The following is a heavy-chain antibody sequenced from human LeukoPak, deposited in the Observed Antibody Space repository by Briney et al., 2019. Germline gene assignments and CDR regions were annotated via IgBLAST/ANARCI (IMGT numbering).Heavy chain of an antibody. CDR1: GYTFTSYC. D-gene: IGHD4-11*01. J-gene: IGHJ3*01. CDR3: ARETYTRGAFDF. CDR2: INPRSGST. Sequence: ASVKVSCKSSGYTFTSYCIHWVRQAPGQGLEWMGIINPRSGSTTYAQEFQGRVSVTRDTSTSTVYMDLSSLRSDDTAVYYCARETYTRGAFDFWGQGTMVSVSS. V-gene: IGHV1-46*01.